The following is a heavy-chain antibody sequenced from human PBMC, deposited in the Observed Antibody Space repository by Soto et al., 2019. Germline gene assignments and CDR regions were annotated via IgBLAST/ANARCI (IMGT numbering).Heavy chain of an antibody. Sequence: ESLKISCKGSGYICTSYWIGWVLQMPGKGLEWMGIIYPGDSDTRYSPSFQGQVTISADKSISTAYLQWSSLKASDTAMYYCARTESVSSYRCGDVWGQGTSFTVSS. CDR1: GYICTSYW. CDR3: ARTESVSSYRCGDV. J-gene: IGHJ6*02. CDR2: IYPGDSDT. V-gene: IGHV5-51*01. D-gene: IGHD5-18*01.